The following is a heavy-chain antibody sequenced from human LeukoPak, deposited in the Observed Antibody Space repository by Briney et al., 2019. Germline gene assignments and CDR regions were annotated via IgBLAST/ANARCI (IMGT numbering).Heavy chain of an antibody. CDR2: ISSDGNTQ. D-gene: IGHD1-26*01. J-gene: IGHJ3*02. CDR3: ARRRIVGSIDDAFDI. V-gene: IGHV3-30-3*01. CDR1: GFTFSSYA. Sequence: GGSLRLSCAASGFTFSSYAMHWVRQAPGKGLEWAAVISSDGNTQYYADSVEGRFTISRDNSNNTLYLQMNSLRADDTAIYYCARRRIVGSIDDAFDIWSQGTMVTLSS.